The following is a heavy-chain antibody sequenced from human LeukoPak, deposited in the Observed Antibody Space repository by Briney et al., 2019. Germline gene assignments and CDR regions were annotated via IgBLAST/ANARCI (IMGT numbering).Heavy chain of an antibody. CDR3: AKGPRGTISGVVTFEY. D-gene: IGHD3-3*01. J-gene: IGHJ4*02. CDR1: GFTFSDYY. V-gene: IGHV3-9*01. Sequence: GGSLRLSCAASGFTFSDYYMSWVRQAPGKGLEWVSGISWNSGSIGYADSVKGRFTISRDNAKNSLYLQMNSLRAEDTALYYCAKGPRGTISGVVTFEYWGQGTLVTVSS. CDR2: ISWNSGSI.